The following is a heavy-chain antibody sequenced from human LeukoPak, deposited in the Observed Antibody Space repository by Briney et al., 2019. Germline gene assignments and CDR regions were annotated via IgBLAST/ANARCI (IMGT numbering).Heavy chain of an antibody. Sequence: GGSLRLSCAASGFTFSSYAMSWVRQAPGKGLGWVSAISGSGGSTYYADSVKGRFTISRDNSKNTVHLQMTTLRVDDTAVYYCAKDPPSYSWNYIKYFDSWGQGTLVTVSS. CDR2: ISGSGGST. D-gene: IGHD1-1*01. V-gene: IGHV3-23*01. CDR1: GFTFSSYA. CDR3: AKDPPSYSWNYIKYFDS. J-gene: IGHJ4*02.